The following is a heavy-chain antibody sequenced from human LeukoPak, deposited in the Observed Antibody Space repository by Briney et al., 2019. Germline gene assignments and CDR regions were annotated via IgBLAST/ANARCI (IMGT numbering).Heavy chain of an antibody. CDR3: ARGTGHYDILTGYYENYFDY. J-gene: IGHJ4*02. D-gene: IGHD3-9*01. CDR1: GYTFTGYY. Sequence: ASVKVSCKASGYTFTGYYMHWVRQAPGQGLEWMGRINPNSGGTNYAQRFQGRVTMTRDTSISTAYMELSRLRSDDTAVYYCARGTGHYDILTGYYENYFDYWGQGTLVTVSS. CDR2: INPNSGGT. V-gene: IGHV1-2*06.